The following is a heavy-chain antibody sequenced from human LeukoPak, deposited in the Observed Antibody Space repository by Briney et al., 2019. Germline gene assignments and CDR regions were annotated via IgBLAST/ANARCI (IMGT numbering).Heavy chain of an antibody. J-gene: IGHJ4*02. V-gene: IGHV5-10-1*01. CDR1: GCSFTSDW. CDR3: AGQGEPFDY. D-gene: IGHD3-16*01. Sequence: GASISICCKCCGCSFTSDWISWRREMGEKVLEWVGRIAPSDSYTNASPSFQGHVTITADKSISTAYPQWSSLKASDTAMDCCAGQGEPFDYWGQGTLVIVSS. CDR2: IAPSDSYT.